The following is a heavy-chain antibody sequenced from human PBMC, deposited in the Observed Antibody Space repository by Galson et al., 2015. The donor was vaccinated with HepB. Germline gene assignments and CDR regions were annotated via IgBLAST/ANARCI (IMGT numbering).Heavy chain of an antibody. V-gene: IGHV1-18*01. Sequence: SVKVSCKASGYTFTTYAITWVRQAPGQGLERMGWIGPYNGNTNYAQSFQGRVTMTTETSTSTAYMELRTLRSDDTAVYYCARGTAAQGFDFWGQGTLVTVSS. CDR2: IGPYNGNT. J-gene: IGHJ4*02. CDR1: GYTFTTYA. D-gene: IGHD6-13*01. CDR3: ARGTAAQGFDF.